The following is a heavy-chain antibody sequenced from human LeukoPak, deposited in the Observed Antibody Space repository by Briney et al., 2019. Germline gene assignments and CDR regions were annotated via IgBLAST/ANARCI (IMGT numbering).Heavy chain of an antibody. J-gene: IGHJ4*02. CDR1: GFTFNNYA. V-gene: IGHV3-21*01. Sequence: TGGSLRLSCAASGFTFNNYAMHWVRQAPGKGLEWVSSITGSSSYIYYASSVKGRFTISRDNAKNSLYLQINSLTDEDTAVYYGARNLNYYDSSGYQFDYWGQGTLVTVSS. D-gene: IGHD3-22*01. CDR3: ARNLNYYDSSGYQFDY. CDR2: ITGSSSYI.